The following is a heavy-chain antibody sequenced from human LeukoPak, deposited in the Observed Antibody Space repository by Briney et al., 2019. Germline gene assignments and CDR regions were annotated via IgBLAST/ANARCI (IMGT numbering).Heavy chain of an antibody. V-gene: IGHV3-66*01. Sequence: PGGSLRLSCVVSGFTFSSYSMSWVRQAPGKGLEWVSVIYSGGSTYYADSVKGRFTISRDNSKNTLYLQMNSLRAEDTAVYYCAELGITMIGGVWGKGTTVTISS. CDR1: GFTFSSYS. CDR3: AELGITMIGGV. CDR2: IYSGGST. J-gene: IGHJ6*04. D-gene: IGHD3-10*02.